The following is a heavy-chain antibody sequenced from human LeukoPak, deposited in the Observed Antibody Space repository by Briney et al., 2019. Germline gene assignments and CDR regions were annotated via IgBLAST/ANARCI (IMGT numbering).Heavy chain of an antibody. CDR1: RGSVSSSTYY. D-gene: IGHD2-8*01. V-gene: IGHV4-39*07. CDR3: TAEKNGSPHY. Sequence: SETLSLTCTVSRGSVSSSTYYWSWVRQPPGKGLEWIASIYYTGSTYYTPSIKSRVTISLDMSKNEFFLTMTSVTAADTAVYFCTAEKNGSPHYWGQGTQVTVSS. CDR2: IYYTGST. J-gene: IGHJ4*02.